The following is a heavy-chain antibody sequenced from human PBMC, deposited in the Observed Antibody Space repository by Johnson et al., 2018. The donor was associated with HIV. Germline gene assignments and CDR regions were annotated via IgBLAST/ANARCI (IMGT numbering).Heavy chain of an antibody. CDR3: TTWTYYGAFDI. V-gene: IGHV3-30*04. CDR1: GLSFSNHA. CDR2: LLHDANGQ. Sequence: QVQVVESGGGVVQPGRSLRLSCVVSGLSFSNHAIYWVRQAPGKGLRWVPILLHDANGQHYADSVKGRFTISRDDSKNTLYLQMNSLKTEDTAVYYCTTWTYYGAFDIWGQGTMVTVSS. D-gene: IGHD1-26*01. J-gene: IGHJ3*02.